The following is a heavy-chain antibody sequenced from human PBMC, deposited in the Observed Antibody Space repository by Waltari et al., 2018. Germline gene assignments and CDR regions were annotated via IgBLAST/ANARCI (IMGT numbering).Heavy chain of an antibody. CDR2: NYYSGST. Sequence: QVQLQESGPGLVKPSQTLSLTCTVSGGSISSGGYSWSWLRQRPGKGLEWVGYNYYSGSTYDNTTLKSRVTISVDTAKNQFSLMLSSVAAADTAVYYCARGKVVDFLDYWGQGTLVTVSS. CDR3: ARGKVVDFLDY. V-gene: IGHV4-31*03. CDR1: GGSISSGGYS. D-gene: IGHD3-22*01. J-gene: IGHJ4*02.